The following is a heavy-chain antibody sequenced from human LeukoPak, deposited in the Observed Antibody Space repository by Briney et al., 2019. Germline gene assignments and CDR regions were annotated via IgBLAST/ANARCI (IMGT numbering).Heavy chain of an antibody. V-gene: IGHV4-4*02. CDR1: GGSISSNNR. CDR3: ARVNINNWHSCDY. Sequence: SETLSLTCAVSGGSISSNNRWGWVRQPPGKGLEWIGEIYHSGSPNYNPSLKSRVTISVDKSRNHFSLNLSSVTAADTAVYYCARVNINNWHSCDYWGQGTLDTVSS. CDR2: IYHSGSP. J-gene: IGHJ4*02. D-gene: IGHD1-1*01.